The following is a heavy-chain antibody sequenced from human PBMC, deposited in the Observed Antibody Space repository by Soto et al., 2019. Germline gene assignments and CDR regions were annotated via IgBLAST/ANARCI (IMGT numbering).Heavy chain of an antibody. CDR2: INTDGSTT. Sequence: EVQLVESGGGLVQPGGSLRLSCAASEFTFNNYWMHWVRQVPGKGLEWVSRINTDGSTTNYADSVMGRFTISRDNADNPVYLQMKGLRPGDTAVYSCPRGIYLKYGLDVWGQGARSPSP. CDR3: PRGIYLKYGLDV. V-gene: IGHV3-74*01. J-gene: IGHJ6*02. D-gene: IGHD3-16*02. CDR1: EFTFNNYW.